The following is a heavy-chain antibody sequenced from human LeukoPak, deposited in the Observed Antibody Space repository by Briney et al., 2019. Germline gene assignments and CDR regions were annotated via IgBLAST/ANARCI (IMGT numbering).Heavy chain of an antibody. CDR1: GGSISSGGYY. CDR3: ARLGLPRDYGDQEY. V-gene: IGHV4-30-2*01. Sequence: QPSQTLSLTCTVSGGSISSGGYYWSWIRQPPGKGLEWIGYIYHSGSTYYNPSLKSRVTISVDTSKNQFSLKLSSVTAADTAVYYCARLGLPRDYGDQEYWGQGTLVTVSS. J-gene: IGHJ4*02. CDR2: IYHSGST. D-gene: IGHD4-17*01.